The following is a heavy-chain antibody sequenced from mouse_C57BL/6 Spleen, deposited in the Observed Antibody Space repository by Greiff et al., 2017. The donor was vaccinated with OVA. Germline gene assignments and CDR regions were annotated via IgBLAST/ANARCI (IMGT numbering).Heavy chain of an antibody. CDR3: ARGDWALWYFDV. Sequence: QVQLKQSGPELVKPGASVKISCKASGYAFSSSWMNWVKQRPGKGLEWIGRIYPGDGDTNYNGKFKGKATLTAAKSSSTADMQLSSLTSEDSAVYFCARGDWALWYFDVLGTGTTGTVSS. CDR1: GYAFSSSW. J-gene: IGHJ1*03. V-gene: IGHV1-82*01. D-gene: IGHD4-1*01. CDR2: IYPGDGDT.